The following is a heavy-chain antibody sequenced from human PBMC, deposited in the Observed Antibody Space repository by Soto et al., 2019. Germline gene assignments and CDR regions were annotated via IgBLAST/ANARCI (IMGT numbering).Heavy chain of an antibody. CDR1: GGSISSGDYY. D-gene: IGHD2-8*01. V-gene: IGHV4-30-4*01. CDR3: ARGYCTTGVCSPGALGGMDV. J-gene: IGHJ6*04. CDR2: IYYSGST. Sequence: PSETLSLTCTVSGGSISSGDYYWSWIRQPPGKGLEWIGYIYYSGSTYYNPSLKSRVTISVDTSKNQFSLKLSSVTAADTAVYYCARGYCTTGVCSPGALGGMDVSGKGTMVTSPQ.